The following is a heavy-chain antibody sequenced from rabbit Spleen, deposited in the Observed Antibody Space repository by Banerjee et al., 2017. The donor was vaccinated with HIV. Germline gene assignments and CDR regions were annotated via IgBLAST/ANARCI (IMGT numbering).Heavy chain of an antibody. CDR2: IDAGSSDFT. J-gene: IGHJ6*01. CDR1: GISFGISDY. D-gene: IGHD1-1*01. Sequence: QEQLVESGGGLVKPGGTLTLTCKGSGISFGISDYMCWVRQAPGKGLEWIACIDAGSSDFTYHASWAIGRFTISKTSSTTVTLQATSLAAADTATYFCARDTSTSFSSYGMDLWGPGTLVTVS. V-gene: IGHV1S45*01. CDR3: ARDTSTSFSSYGMDL.